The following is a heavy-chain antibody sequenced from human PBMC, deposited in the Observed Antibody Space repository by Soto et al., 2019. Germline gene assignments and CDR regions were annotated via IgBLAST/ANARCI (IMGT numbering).Heavy chain of an antibody. J-gene: IGHJ4*02. CDR3: ARDPYDSSGYFVDY. Sequence: ASVKVSCKASGYTFTGYYMHWVRQAPGQGLEWMGWINPNSGGTNYAXXFQGRVTMTRDTSISTAYMELSRLRSDDTAVYYCARDPYDSSGYFVDYWGQGTLVTVSS. V-gene: IGHV1-2*02. CDR1: GYTFTGYY. D-gene: IGHD3-22*01. CDR2: INPNSGGT.